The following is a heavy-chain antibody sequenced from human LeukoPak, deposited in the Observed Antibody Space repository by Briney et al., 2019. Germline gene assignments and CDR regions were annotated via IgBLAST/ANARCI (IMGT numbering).Heavy chain of an antibody. J-gene: IGHJ4*02. Sequence: ASVKVSCKASGYTFTGYYMHWVRQAPGQGLEWMGWINPNSGGTNYAQKFQGRVTMTRDTSISTAYMELSRLRSDDTAVYYCARDFEIAAAVDYWGQGTLVTVSS. CDR2: INPNSGGT. CDR3: ARDFEIAAAVDY. CDR1: GYTFTGYY. V-gene: IGHV1-2*02. D-gene: IGHD6-13*01.